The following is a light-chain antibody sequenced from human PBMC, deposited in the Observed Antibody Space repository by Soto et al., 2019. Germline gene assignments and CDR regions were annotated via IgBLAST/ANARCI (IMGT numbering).Light chain of an antibody. CDR1: QSVSSSY. V-gene: IGKV3D-15*01. CDR3: QQYNNWPRT. Sequence: EIVMTQSPASLSVSPGATATLSCRASQSVSSSYLAWYQQKPGQAPRLLIYGASSRATGIPDRFSGSGSGTDFTITISSLQSEDCAVYYGQQYNNWPRTFGQGTKVDIK. J-gene: IGKJ1*01. CDR2: GAS.